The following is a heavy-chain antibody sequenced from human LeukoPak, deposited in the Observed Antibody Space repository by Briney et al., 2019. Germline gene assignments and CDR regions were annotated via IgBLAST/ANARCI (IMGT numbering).Heavy chain of an antibody. J-gene: IGHJ4*02. Sequence: GGSLRLSCAASGFTFSSYWMSWVRQAPGKGLEWVANITQDGSEKNYVDSVKGRFTISRDNAKNSLDLQMNSLRGEDTAVYYCARAGGYASSWAYWGQGTLVTVSS. CDR1: GFTFSSYW. CDR3: ARAGGYASSWAY. CDR2: ITQDGSEK. V-gene: IGHV3-7*01. D-gene: IGHD5-12*01.